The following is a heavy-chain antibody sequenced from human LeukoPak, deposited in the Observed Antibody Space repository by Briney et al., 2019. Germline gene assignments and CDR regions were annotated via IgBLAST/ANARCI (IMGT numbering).Heavy chain of an antibody. Sequence: KPGGSLRLSCAASGLTFSDYYMTWIRQAPGKGLEGVSPISGSGTTTSSADSVRGRFTVSRDNAKNSVFLYMNSLRAEDTAVYYCAIQITMIVVVPYFDYWGQGTLVTVSS. V-gene: IGHV3-11*04. CDR3: AIQITMIVVVPYFDY. D-gene: IGHD3-22*01. CDR1: GLTFSDYY. J-gene: IGHJ4*02. CDR2: ISGSGTTT.